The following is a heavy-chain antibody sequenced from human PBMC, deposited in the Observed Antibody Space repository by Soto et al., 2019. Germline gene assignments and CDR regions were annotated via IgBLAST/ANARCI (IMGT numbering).Heavy chain of an antibody. Sequence: DVQLLESGGGLVQPGGSLRLSCVASGFTFSTNAMSWVRQAPGKGLEWVSAMDTNGGATYYADSVKGRFTISRDNSQNTLYLQMNSLRAEDTAGYPCAKDSPLTPYYPDLDYWGQGTLVTVSS. CDR3: AKDSPLTPYYPDLDY. CDR2: MDTNGGAT. J-gene: IGHJ4*02. CDR1: GFTFSTNA. D-gene: IGHD3-9*01. V-gene: IGHV3-23*01.